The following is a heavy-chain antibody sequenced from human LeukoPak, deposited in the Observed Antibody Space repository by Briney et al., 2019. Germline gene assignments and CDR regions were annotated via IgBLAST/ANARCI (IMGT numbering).Heavy chain of an antibody. CDR2: ISYDGSNE. V-gene: IGHV3-30*18. CDR1: GFTFSNYE. Sequence: GRSLRLSCAASGFTFSNYEMHWVRQAPGKGLEWVAVISYDGSNENYADSVKGRFTISRDNSKNTLYLQMNSLRPDDTAVYYCAKGGSTYAYDAFDIWGQGAMVTVSS. CDR3: AKGGSTYAYDAFDI. J-gene: IGHJ3*02. D-gene: IGHD5-18*01.